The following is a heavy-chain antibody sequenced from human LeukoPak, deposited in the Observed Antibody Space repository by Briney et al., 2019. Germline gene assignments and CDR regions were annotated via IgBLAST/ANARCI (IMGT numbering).Heavy chain of an antibody. V-gene: IGHV1-2*04. CDR3: ARDGYYGSGSYDH. J-gene: IGHJ4*02. CDR1: GYTFTGYY. Sequence: ASVKVSCKASGYTFTGYYMHRVRQAPGQGLEWMGWINPNSGGTNYAQKFQGWVTITRDTSISTAYMELSRLRSDDTAVYYCARDGYYGSGSYDHWGQGTLVTVSS. D-gene: IGHD3-10*01. CDR2: INPNSGGT.